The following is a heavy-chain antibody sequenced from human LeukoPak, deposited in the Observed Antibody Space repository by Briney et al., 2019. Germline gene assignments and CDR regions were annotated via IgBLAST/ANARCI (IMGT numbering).Heavy chain of an antibody. V-gene: IGHV3-33*06. CDR2: IWYDGSNK. Sequence: GGSLRLSCAASGFTFSSYGMHWVRQAPGKGLEWVAVIWYDGSNKYYADSVKGRFTISRDNSKNTLYLQKNSLRAEDTAVYYCAKAKRPYYYDSSGPPSPWGQGTLVTVSS. J-gene: IGHJ5*02. CDR1: GFTFSSYG. CDR3: AKAKRPYYYDSSGPPSP. D-gene: IGHD3-22*01.